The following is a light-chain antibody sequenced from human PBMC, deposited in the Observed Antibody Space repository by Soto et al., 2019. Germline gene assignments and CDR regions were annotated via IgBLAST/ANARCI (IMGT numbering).Light chain of an antibody. CDR1: QSVSSN. J-gene: IGKJ4*02. Sequence: TEGPATESETPEERGAGSCRASQSVSSNLAWYQQKPGQAPRLLIYGASNRATGIPDRCSGSGAGTDFTLAIRRLEPDESLVNYCGPYGSAGRFAGGTKLEIK. V-gene: IGKV3-20*01. CDR2: GAS. CDR3: GPYGSAGR.